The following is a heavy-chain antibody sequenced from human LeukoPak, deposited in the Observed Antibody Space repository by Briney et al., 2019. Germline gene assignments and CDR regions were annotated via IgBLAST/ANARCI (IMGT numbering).Heavy chain of an antibody. J-gene: IGHJ4*02. Sequence: GESLKISWKGSGYSFTSYWIGWVRQMPGKGLEWMGIINPGDSDTRYSPSFQGQVTISADKSISTAYLQWSSLKASDTAMYYCARQTGTGDDYGDYQFDYWGQGTLVTVSS. D-gene: IGHD4-17*01. V-gene: IGHV5-51*01. CDR3: ARQTGTGDDYGDYQFDY. CDR2: INPGDSDT. CDR1: GYSFTSYW.